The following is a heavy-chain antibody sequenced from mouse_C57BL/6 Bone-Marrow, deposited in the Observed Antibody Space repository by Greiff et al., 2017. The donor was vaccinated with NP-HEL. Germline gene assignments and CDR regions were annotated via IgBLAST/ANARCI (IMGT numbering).Heavy chain of an antibody. CDR2: IFPGSGST. V-gene: IGHV1-75*01. J-gene: IGHJ1*03. D-gene: IGHD2-3*01. Sequence: VMLVESGPELVKPGASVKISCKASGYTFTDYYINWVKQRPGQGLEWIGWIFPGSGSTYYNEKFKGKATLTVDKSSSTAYMLLSSLTSEDSAVYFCARGDGYYDWYFDVWGTGTTVTVSS. CDR1: GYTFTDYY. CDR3: ARGDGYYDWYFDV.